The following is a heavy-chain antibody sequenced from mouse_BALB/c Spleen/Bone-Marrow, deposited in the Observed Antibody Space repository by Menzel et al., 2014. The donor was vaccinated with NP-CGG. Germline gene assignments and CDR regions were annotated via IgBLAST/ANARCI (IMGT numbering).Heavy chain of an antibody. CDR1: GYTFTSYY. CDR2: INPSNGGT. J-gene: IGHJ4*01. V-gene: IGHV1S81*02. CDR3: TRGRRDAMDY. Sequence: VQLQQSGAELVKPGASVKLSCKASGYTFTSYYMYWVKQRPGQDLEWIGEINPSNGGTNFNEKLKSKATLTVDKSSSTAYMQLSSLTSEDSAVYYCTRGRRDAMDYWGQGTSVTVSS.